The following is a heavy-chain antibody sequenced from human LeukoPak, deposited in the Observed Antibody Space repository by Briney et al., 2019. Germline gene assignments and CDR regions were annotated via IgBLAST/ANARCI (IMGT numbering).Heavy chain of an antibody. J-gene: IGHJ4*02. CDR1: GFMFSSNW. CDR3: AKEGRSLQTY. D-gene: IGHD5-24*01. Sequence: GGSLRLSRAASGFMFSSNWMSWVRLAPGKGLEWVANIKEDGTETYYVDSVKGRFTISRDSAKNSLYLQMNSLRVEDTAVYYCAKEGRSLQTYWGQGTLVTVSS. CDR2: IKEDGTET. V-gene: IGHV3-7*03.